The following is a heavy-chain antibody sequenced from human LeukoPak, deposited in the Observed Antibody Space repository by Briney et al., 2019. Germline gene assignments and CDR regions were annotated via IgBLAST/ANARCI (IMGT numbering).Heavy chain of an antibody. J-gene: IGHJ4*02. CDR3: AWGLEVWGSYRYYYFDY. D-gene: IGHD3-16*02. Sequence: GRFTISRDNAKNSLYLQMNSLRAEDTAVYYCAWGLEVWGSYRYYYFDYWGQGTLVTVSS. V-gene: IGHV3-7*04.